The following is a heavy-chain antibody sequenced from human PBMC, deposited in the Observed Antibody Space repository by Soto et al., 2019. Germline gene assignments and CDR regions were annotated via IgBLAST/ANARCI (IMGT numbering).Heavy chain of an antibody. D-gene: IGHD4-4*01. CDR1: GGTFSSYA. V-gene: IGHV1-69*13. CDR3: ARAPSVSDYRGPGYYYGMDV. J-gene: IGHJ6*02. CDR2: IIPIFGTA. Sequence: GASVKVSCKASGGTFSSYAISGVRQAPGQGLEWMGGIIPIFGTANYAQKFQGRVTITADESTSTAYMELSSLRSEDTAVYYCARAPSVSDYRGPGYYYGMDVWGQGTTVTVSS.